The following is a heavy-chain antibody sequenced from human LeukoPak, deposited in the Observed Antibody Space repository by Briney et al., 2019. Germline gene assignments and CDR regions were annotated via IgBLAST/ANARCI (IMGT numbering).Heavy chain of an antibody. CDR1: GFTFSDYY. CDR3: ARQRVLGYLTLDY. Sequence: GGSLRLSCAASGFTFSDYYMSWIRQAPGKGLEWVSYISSSGSTIYYADSVKGRFTISRDNAKNSLYLQMNSLRAEDTAVYYCARQRVLGYLTLDYWGQGTLVTVSS. CDR2: ISSSGSTI. D-gene: IGHD1-26*01. J-gene: IGHJ4*02. V-gene: IGHV3-11*01.